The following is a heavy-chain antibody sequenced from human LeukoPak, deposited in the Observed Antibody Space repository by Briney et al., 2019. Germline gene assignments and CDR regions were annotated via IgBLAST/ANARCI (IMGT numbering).Heavy chain of an antibody. CDR3: ARGIDSSGYYYVY. CDR1: GFTFSSYS. J-gene: IGHJ4*02. CDR2: ISSSSSYI. V-gene: IGHV3-21*01. Sequence: GGALRLSCAASGFTFSSYSMNWVRQAPGKGLEGVSSISSSSSYIYYEDSVKGRFTISRDNAKNSLYLQMNSLRAEATAVYYCARGIDSSGYYYVYWGQGTLVTVSS. D-gene: IGHD3-22*01.